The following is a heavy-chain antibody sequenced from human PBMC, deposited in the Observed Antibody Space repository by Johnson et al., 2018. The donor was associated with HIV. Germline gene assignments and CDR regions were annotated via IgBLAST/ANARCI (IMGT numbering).Heavy chain of an antibody. V-gene: IGHV3-66*02. D-gene: IGHD3-3*01. Sequence: VQLVESGGGEVQPGGSLRLSCAASGFTVSSNYMSWVRQGPGKGLEWVSVINSGGSTYYADSVKGRFTISRDNSKSTLYLEMNSLRTEDTAVYYCASPTPRWDFWSGPNDPIDIWGQGTRVTVSS. CDR2: INSGGST. CDR3: ASPTPRWDFWSGPNDPIDI. CDR1: GFTVSSNY. J-gene: IGHJ3*02.